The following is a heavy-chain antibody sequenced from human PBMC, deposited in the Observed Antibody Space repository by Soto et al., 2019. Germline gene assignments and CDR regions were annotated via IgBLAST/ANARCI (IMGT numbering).Heavy chain of an antibody. CDR3: ARGPMVRGVIMQNDH. Sequence: ASVKVSCKASENTFIGYYLHWVRQAPGQGLEWMGWINPNSGGTDYAQKFQGRVTMTRDTSSSTVFMELSRLTSDDTAVYYCARGPMVRGVIMQNDHWDQGTLVTVSS. CDR1: ENTFIGYY. CDR2: INPNSGGT. D-gene: IGHD3-10*01. J-gene: IGHJ4*02. V-gene: IGHV1-2*02.